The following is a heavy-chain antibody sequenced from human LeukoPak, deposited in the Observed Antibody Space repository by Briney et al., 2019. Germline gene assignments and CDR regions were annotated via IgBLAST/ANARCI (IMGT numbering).Heavy chain of an antibody. J-gene: IGHJ5*02. V-gene: IGHV3-21*01. CDR3: ARDPYQLSWFDP. CDR1: GFTFTNSS. CDR2: ITDSPNYV. D-gene: IGHD1-1*01. Sequence: KTGGSQRLSCAASGFTFTNSSMNWIRQAPGKGLEWVSSITDSPNYVEYADSVKGRFTISRDDAKNSLYLQMDSLRADDTAVYYCARDPYQLSWFDPWGQGTLVTVSS.